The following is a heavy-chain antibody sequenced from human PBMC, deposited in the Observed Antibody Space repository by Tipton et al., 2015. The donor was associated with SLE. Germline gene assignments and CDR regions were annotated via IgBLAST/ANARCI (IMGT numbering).Heavy chain of an antibody. J-gene: IGHJ4*02. V-gene: IGHV4-31*03. CDR1: GGSISRIGYY. D-gene: IGHD1-14*01. CDR2: IYHTGST. CDR3: ARARRTTSSHFDY. Sequence: TLSLTCTVSGGSISRIGYYWSWIRQHPGKGLEWIGYIYHTGSTYYNPSLESRLTISIDTSKNQFSLRLTSMTPADTALYYCARARRTTSSHFDYWGQGPLVTVSS.